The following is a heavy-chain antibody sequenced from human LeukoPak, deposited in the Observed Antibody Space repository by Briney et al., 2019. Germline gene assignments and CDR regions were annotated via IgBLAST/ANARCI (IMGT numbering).Heavy chain of an antibody. V-gene: IGHV3-11*03. Sequence: GGSLRLSCAASGFTFSDYYISWVRQAPGKGLDWVTYISSSGHYTHYADSVEGRFTISRDNAKNSLYLQMSSLRAEDTGVYYCARRILSTSWTDSFDIWGQGTMVTVSS. J-gene: IGHJ3*02. CDR1: GFTFSDYY. CDR3: ARRILSTSWTDSFDI. CDR2: ISSSGHYT. D-gene: IGHD2-2*01.